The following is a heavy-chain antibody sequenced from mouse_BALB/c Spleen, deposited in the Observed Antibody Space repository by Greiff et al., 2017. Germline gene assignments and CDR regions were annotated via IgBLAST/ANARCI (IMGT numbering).Heavy chain of an antibody. CDR3: ARGDLITTVVDYYAMDY. D-gene: IGHD1-1*01. V-gene: IGHV5-17*02. CDR2: ISSGSSTI. CDR1: GFTFSSFG. Sequence: DVKLVESGGGLVQPGGSRKLSCAASGFTFSSFGMHWVRQAPEKGLEWVAYISSGSSTIYYADTVKGRFTISRDNPKNTLFLQMTSLRSEDTAMYYCARGDLITTVVDYYAMDYWGQGTSVTVSS. J-gene: IGHJ4*01.